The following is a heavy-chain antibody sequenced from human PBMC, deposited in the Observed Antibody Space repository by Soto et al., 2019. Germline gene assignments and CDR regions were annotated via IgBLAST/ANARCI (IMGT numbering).Heavy chain of an antibody. CDR1: DGSISSYY. V-gene: IGHV4-59*08. Sequence: SETLSLTCTVSDGSISSYYWSWLRQPPGKGLEWIGYIYDSGSTLYNPSLKSRVTISLDTPKNQFSLKLSSVTAADTAVYYCARHPGYYDILTGYTTYYFDYWGQGILVTVSS. CDR2: IYDSGST. CDR3: ARHPGYYDILTGYTTYYFDY. J-gene: IGHJ4*02. D-gene: IGHD3-9*01.